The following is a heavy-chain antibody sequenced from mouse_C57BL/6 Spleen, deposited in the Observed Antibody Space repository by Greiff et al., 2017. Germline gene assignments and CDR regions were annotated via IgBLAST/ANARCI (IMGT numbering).Heavy chain of an antibody. Sequence: QVQLQQSGAELVKPGASVKMSCKASGYTFTSYWITWVKQRPGQGLEWIGDIYPGSGSTNYNEKFKSKATLTVDTSSSTAYMQLSSLTSEDTAVXYGARAHYCASSYLYYFDYWGQGTTLTVSS. CDR1: GYTFTSYW. CDR2: IYPGSGST. J-gene: IGHJ2*01. D-gene: IGHD1-1*01. V-gene: IGHV1-55*01. CDR3: ARAHYCASSYLYYFDY.